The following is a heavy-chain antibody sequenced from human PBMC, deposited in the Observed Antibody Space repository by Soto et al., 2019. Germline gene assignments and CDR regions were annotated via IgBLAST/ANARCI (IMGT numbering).Heavy chain of an antibody. D-gene: IGHD2-8*01. CDR1: GFTFSSYA. J-gene: IGHJ5*02. CDR2: ISGSGGSA. V-gene: IGHV3-23*01. CDR3: ARGLLMVYPFVPNWFDP. Sequence: PGGSLRLSCAASGFTFSSYAMSWVRQAPGKGLEWVSAISGSGGSAYYADSVKGRFTISRDNAKNTLYLQMNSLRDEDTAVYYCARGLLMVYPFVPNWFDPWGQGTLVTVSS.